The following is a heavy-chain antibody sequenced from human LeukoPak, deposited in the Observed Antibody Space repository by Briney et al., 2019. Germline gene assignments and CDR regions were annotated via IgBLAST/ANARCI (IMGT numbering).Heavy chain of an antibody. D-gene: IGHD2-21*01. CDR2: ISSSGSTI. CDR3: ATSMAQDVDAFHI. J-gene: IGHJ3*02. Sequence: GGSLRLSCAASGFTFSSYEMNWVRQAPGKGLEWVSYISSSGSTIYYADSVKGRFTISRDNAKNSLYLQMNNLRAEDTAMFYCATSMAQDVDAFHIWGQGTMVTVSS. CDR1: GFTFSSYE. V-gene: IGHV3-48*03.